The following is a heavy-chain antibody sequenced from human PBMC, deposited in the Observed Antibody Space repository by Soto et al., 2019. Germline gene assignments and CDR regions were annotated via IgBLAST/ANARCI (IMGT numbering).Heavy chain of an antibody. CDR1: GFTFSTYS. V-gene: IGHV3-21*01. J-gene: IGHJ4*02. D-gene: IGHD4-17*01. CDR3: TTTTVTSDFHF. Sequence: GGSLRLSCAASGFTFSTYSMNWVRQAPGKGLEWVSSISSGSRDIYYADSVKGRFAISRGNAKNSLYLQMNSLRVEDTAVYYCTTTTVTSDFHFWGLGALVTVS. CDR2: ISSGSRDI.